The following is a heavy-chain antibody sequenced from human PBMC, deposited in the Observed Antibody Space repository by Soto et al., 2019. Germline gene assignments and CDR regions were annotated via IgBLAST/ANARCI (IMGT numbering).Heavy chain of an antibody. D-gene: IGHD2-15*01. CDR2: IYYSGST. Sequence: SETLSLTCTVSGGSISSGGYYWSWIRQHPGKGLEWIGYIYYSGSTYYNPSLKSRVTISVDTSKNQFSLKLSSVTAADTAVYYCARKVLVGCSGGSCYDVPSGFDYWGQGTLVTVSS. V-gene: IGHV4-31*03. CDR1: GGSISSGGYY. CDR3: ARKVLVGCSGGSCYDVPSGFDY. J-gene: IGHJ4*02.